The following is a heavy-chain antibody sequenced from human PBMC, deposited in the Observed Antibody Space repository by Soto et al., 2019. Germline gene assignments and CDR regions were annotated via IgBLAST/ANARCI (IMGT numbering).Heavy chain of an antibody. CDR1: GDIVSSKSAA. CDR2: TYYRPKLYN. J-gene: IGHJ4*02. CDR3: AREAYYYDSSGYDH. Sequence: SQTHSRTCAISGDIVSSKSAAWNWIRTSPSRGLEWLGRTYYRPKLYNDDPGSVKSRITINPDTTKNQFSLQLNSVTPEDTDVYYCAREAYYYDSSGYDHWGQGTLVTVSS. D-gene: IGHD3-22*01. V-gene: IGHV6-1*01.